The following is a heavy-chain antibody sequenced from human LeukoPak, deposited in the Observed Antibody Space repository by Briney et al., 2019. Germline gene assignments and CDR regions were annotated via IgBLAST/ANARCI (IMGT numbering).Heavy chain of an antibody. CDR1: GGSISSYY. Sequence: SETLSLTCTVSGGSISSYYWSWIRQPPGKGLGWIGYIYYSGSTNYNPSLKSRVTISVDTSKNQFSLKLSSVTAADTAVYYCARFAFGFAIDYWGQGTLVTVSS. CDR3: ARFAFGFAIDY. V-gene: IGHV4-59*01. D-gene: IGHD3-3*01. CDR2: IYYSGST. J-gene: IGHJ4*02.